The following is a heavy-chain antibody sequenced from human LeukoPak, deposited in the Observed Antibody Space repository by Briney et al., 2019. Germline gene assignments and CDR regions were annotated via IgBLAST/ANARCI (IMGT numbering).Heavy chain of an antibody. Sequence: GGSLRLSCAASGFSFSDYYMTWIRQAPGRGLEWDSYISSSGSTLYYADSVKGRFTISRDNAKNSLYLQVNSLRAEDTAVYYCARILLVRGVISHMDVWGKGTTVTVSS. D-gene: IGHD3-10*01. V-gene: IGHV3-11*04. CDR2: ISSSGSTL. CDR1: GFSFSDYY. CDR3: ARILLVRGVISHMDV. J-gene: IGHJ6*03.